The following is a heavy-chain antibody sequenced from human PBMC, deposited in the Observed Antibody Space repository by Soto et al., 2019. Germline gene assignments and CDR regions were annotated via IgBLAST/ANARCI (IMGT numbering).Heavy chain of an antibody. J-gene: IGHJ6*02. Sequence: GXSVKVSCKASGGTFSSYAISWVRQAPGQGLEWMGGIIPIFGTANYAQKFQGRVTITADESTSTAYMELSSLRSEDTAVYYCARALDSSGWYEGLSILWGQGTTVTVSS. V-gene: IGHV1-69*13. CDR2: IIPIFGTA. CDR3: ARALDSSGWYEGLSIL. CDR1: GGTFSSYA. D-gene: IGHD6-19*01.